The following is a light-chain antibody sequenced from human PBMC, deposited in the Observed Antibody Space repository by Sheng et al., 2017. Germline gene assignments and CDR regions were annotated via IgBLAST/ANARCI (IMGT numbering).Light chain of an antibody. V-gene: IGKV3-15*01. J-gene: IGKJ1*01. CDR2: GAS. Sequence: EIVMTQSPVSLSVSPGERATLSCRASQSVSNYLAWYQHKPGQAPRLLIYGASVRATGIPGRFSGSGSGTEFTLTISSLQSEDFAVYSCQQYNNWPRTFGQGTKVDIK. CDR3: QQYNNWPRT. CDR1: QSVSNY.